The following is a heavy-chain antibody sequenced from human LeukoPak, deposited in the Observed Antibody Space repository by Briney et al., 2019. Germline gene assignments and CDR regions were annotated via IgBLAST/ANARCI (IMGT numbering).Heavy chain of an antibody. J-gene: IGHJ3*02. CDR1: GFTFSSYA. CDR3: ARAVAGSFDI. D-gene: IGHD6-25*01. Sequence: GGSLRLSCAASGFTFSSYAMSWVRQAPGKGLEWVSAISGSGGSTCYADSVKGRFTISRDNSKNTLYLQMNSLRAEDTAVYYCARAVAGSFDIWGQGTMVTVSS. CDR2: ISGSGGST. V-gene: IGHV3-23*01.